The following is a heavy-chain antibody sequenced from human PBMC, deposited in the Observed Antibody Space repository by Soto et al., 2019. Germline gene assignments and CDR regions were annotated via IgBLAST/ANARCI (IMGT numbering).Heavy chain of an antibody. CDR3: ARRSGQGRSPSCAAY. CDR2: IYPGDSDT. V-gene: IGHV5-51*01. Sequence: LGESLKISCKGSGYSFTSYCIAWVRQMPVKGLEWMGTIYPGDSDTRYSPSFQGQVTFSVDKSISTAYMQWSTLQDSDTAIYYCARRSGQGRSPSCAAYWGQGTMVTVSS. J-gene: IGHJ4*02. CDR1: GYSFTSYC. D-gene: IGHD6-25*01.